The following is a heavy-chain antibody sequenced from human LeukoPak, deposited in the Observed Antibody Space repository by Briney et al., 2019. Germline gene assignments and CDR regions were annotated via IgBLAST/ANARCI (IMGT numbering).Heavy chain of an antibody. CDR2: INPNSGGT. CDR3: ARAPQDQYDFWSGYDFDY. Sequence: ASVKVSCKASGYAFTGYYMHWVRQAPGQGLEWMGWINPNSGGTNYAQKFQGRVTMTRDTSISTAYMELSRLRSDDTAVYYCARAPQDQYDFWSGYDFDYWGQGTLVTVSS. V-gene: IGHV1-2*02. J-gene: IGHJ4*02. CDR1: GYAFTGYY. D-gene: IGHD3-3*01.